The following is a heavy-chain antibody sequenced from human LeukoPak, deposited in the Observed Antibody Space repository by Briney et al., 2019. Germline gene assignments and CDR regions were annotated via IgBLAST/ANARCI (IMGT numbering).Heavy chain of an antibody. CDR2: ISSSSSYI. CDR3: AKGGVVTTAYYYYYMDV. Sequence: GGSLRLSCAASGFTFSSYSMNWVRQAPGKGLEWVSSISSSSSYIYYADSVKGRFTISRDNSKNTLYLQMNSLRAEDTAVYYCAKGGVVTTAYYYYYMDVWGKGTTVTISS. J-gene: IGHJ6*03. CDR1: GFTFSSYS. D-gene: IGHD2-21*02. V-gene: IGHV3-21*04.